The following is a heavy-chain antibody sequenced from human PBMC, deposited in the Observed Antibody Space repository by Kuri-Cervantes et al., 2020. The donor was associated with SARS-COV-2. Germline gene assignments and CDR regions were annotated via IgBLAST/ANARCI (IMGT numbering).Heavy chain of an antibody. D-gene: IGHD2-2*01. Sequence: SLRLSCAASAFTLSSYIMTWVRHAPGKGLDCHAIIYAAGTTFNAGSVKGRFTISRDNSKNTVSLQMNSLGAEDTGLYYCARGRHCSNNTCSSDYWGQGTLVTVSS. CDR3: ARGRHCSNNTCSSDY. J-gene: IGHJ4*02. CDR1: AFTLSSYI. CDR2: IYAAGTT. V-gene: IGHV3-53*01.